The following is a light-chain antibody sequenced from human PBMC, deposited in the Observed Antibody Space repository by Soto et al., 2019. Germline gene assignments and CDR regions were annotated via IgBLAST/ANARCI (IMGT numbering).Light chain of an antibody. Sequence: DIVLTQSPATLSLSPGERATLSCRASQSVSSSYLAWYQQKPGQAPRLLIYGASSRATGIPDRFSGSGSGTDFTLTISRLEPEDFAVYYCQQCTNWPLRTFGGGTKVDIK. CDR3: QQCTNWPLRT. CDR2: GAS. J-gene: IGKJ4*01. CDR1: QSVSSSY. V-gene: IGKV3D-20*02.